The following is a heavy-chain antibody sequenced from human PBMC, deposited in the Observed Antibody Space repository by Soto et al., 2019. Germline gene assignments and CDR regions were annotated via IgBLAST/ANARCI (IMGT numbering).Heavy chain of an antibody. D-gene: IGHD3-3*01. J-gene: IGHJ6*02. V-gene: IGHV1-18*01. CDR3: VRDLYLVFGEGGMDV. CDR1: GYTFTNYG. CDR2: IHTYNANT. Sequence: QVHLVQSGAEVKRPGASVKVSCKTSGYTFTNYGISWVRQAPGQGLEWMGWIHTYNANTNYAQKVQDRLTLTTDTSASTAYMDLRRLRSDDTAVYYCVRDLYLVFGEGGMDVWGQGTTVTVSS.